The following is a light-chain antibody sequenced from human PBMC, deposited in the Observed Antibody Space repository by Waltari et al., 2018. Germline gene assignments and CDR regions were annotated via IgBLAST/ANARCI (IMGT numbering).Light chain of an antibody. CDR3: SSFTTSSTLL. CDR2: DVS. CDR1: SSDVGDFNS. J-gene: IGLJ2*01. Sequence: QSALTQPASVSASPGESITISCTATSSDVGDFNSVSWYQQPPGKAPNFMIYDVSNRPSGVSHRFSGSKSGNTASLTISGLQAEDEAVYYCSSFTTSSTLLFGGGTKLTVL. V-gene: IGLV2-14*03.